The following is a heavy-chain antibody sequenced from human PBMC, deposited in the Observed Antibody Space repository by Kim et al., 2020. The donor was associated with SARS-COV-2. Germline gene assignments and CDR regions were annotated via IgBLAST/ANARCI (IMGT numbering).Heavy chain of an antibody. V-gene: IGHV4-39*01. CDR2: LSFSGNS. CDR1: GDAVTTTNYC. CDR3: SRRVPSDDYVDY. J-gene: IGHJ4*02. Sequence: SETLSLTCSVSGDAVTTTNYCWDWVRQRPGRGLVGIGSLSFSGNSFYTLSLQSRVTMSVDTYKNHVSLKAMTVTAAATAACYCSRRVPSDDYVDYWGQG. D-gene: IGHD3-10*02.